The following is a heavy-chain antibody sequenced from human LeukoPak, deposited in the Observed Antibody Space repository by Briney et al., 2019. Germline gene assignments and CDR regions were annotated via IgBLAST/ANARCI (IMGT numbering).Heavy chain of an antibody. D-gene: IGHD3-10*01. CDR3: AKDVKMFRGPMIMRHFDY. Sequence: SCKTSGYTFTGYYMHWVRQAPGKGLEWVALISFDGSEKYYAESVKGRFTISRDNSKNTLYLQMNSVRVEDTAVYFCAKDVKMFRGPMIMRHFDYWGQGTLVTVSS. V-gene: IGHV3-30*18. CDR2: ISFDGSEK. J-gene: IGHJ4*02. CDR1: GYTFTGYY.